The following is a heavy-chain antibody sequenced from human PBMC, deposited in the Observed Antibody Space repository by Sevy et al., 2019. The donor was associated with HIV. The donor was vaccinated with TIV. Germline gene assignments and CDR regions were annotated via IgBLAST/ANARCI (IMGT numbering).Heavy chain of an antibody. CDR1: RLTFSKAW. CDR3: TSSSGGDSGNEPRSLSDMSYYYGMDV. CDR2: IQSKTDGGST. J-gene: IGHJ6*02. D-gene: IGHD5-12*01. V-gene: IGHV3-15*01. Sequence: GGSLRLSCVASRLTFSKAWMSWIRQAPGKGLEWVGGIQSKTDGGSTDYAAPVKGRFTISRDDSKNTLYLQMDSLQTEDTGVYFCTSSSGGDSGNEPRSLSDMSYYYGMDVWGQGTTVTVSS.